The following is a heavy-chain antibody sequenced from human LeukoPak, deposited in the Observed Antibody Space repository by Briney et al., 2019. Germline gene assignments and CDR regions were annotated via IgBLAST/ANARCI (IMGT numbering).Heavy chain of an antibody. CDR2: IIPIPGMA. J-gene: IGHJ5*02. D-gene: IGHD5-18*01. V-gene: IGHV1-69*04. Sequence: SVKVSCKASGGTFSFYAINWVRQAPGQGLEWMGRIIPIPGMANYAQKFQGRVTITADSSTSTAYMEVSSLRSEDTAVYYCARDTAMVTYWFDPWGQGTLVTVSS. CDR3: ARDTAMVTYWFDP. CDR1: GGTFSFYA.